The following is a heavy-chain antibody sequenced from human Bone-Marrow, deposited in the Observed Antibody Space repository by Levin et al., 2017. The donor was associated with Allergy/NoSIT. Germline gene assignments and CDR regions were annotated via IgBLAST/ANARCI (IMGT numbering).Heavy chain of an antibody. CDR3: ARIGHDYRGDWFFDL. D-gene: IGHD4-11*01. V-gene: IGHV4-31*03. Sequence: SQTLSLTCTVSGGSISSGGYSWSWSWIRQPPGKGLEWIGYIFYSGNAYYNPSLKSRVTISVDTSKNQFSLDLSSVTAADTAVYFCARIGHDYRGDWFFDLWGRGTLVTVSS. CDR2: IFYSGNA. CDR1: GGSISSGGYS. J-gene: IGHJ2*01.